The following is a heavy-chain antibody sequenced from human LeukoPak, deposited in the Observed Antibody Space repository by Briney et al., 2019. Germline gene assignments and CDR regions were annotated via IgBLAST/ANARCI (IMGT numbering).Heavy chain of an antibody. J-gene: IGHJ4*02. CDR2: ISGSGGST. CDR1: GFTFSSYG. CDR3: ARGPQWFGELLVFLPFDY. Sequence: GGSLRLSCAASGFTFSSYGMSWVRQAPGKGLEWVSAISGSGGSTYYAGSVKGRFTISRDNSKNTLYLQMNSLRAEDTAVYYCARGPQWFGELLVFLPFDYWGQGTLVTVSS. D-gene: IGHD3-10*01. V-gene: IGHV3-23*01.